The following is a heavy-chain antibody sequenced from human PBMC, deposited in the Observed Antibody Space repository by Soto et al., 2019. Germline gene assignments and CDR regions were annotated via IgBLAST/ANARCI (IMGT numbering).Heavy chain of an antibody. V-gene: IGHV3-23*01. CDR2: MSGSGGSR. CDR1: GFIFSDYG. D-gene: IGHD1-26*01. Sequence: EVRLLESGGGLVQPEGSLRLYCEGSGFIFSDYGISWVRQSPEKGLQWVSAMSGSGGSRYYADSVKGRFTISRDNSKNAVYLQMSSLRGDDTAIYYCAKTFGSNWLLDYWGQGTLVTVSS. J-gene: IGHJ4*02. CDR3: AKTFGSNWLLDY.